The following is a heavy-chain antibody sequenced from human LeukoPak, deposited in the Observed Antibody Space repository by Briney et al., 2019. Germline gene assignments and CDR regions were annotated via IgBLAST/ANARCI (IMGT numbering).Heavy chain of an antibody. CDR3: ARDQWWQFIAVAITSYFDY. V-gene: IGHV3-7*01. Sequence: GGSLRLSCAASGFTFSTYWMSWVRQAPGKGLEWVANIKPDGTERYYMDSVKGRFTISRDNAKNSLYLQMNSLRAEDTAVYYCARDQWWQFIAVAITSYFDYWGQGTVVTVSS. J-gene: IGHJ4*02. CDR2: IKPDGTER. CDR1: GFTFSTYW. D-gene: IGHD6-19*01.